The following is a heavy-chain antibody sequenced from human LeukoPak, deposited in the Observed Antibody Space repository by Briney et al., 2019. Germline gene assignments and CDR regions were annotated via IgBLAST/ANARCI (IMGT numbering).Heavy chain of an antibody. J-gene: IGHJ6*03. CDR3: AKDTRLDSYYNMDV. CDR1: GFTFDKYG. D-gene: IGHD2-21*01. Sequence: GGSLRLSCAASGFTFDKYGMHWVRQAPGKGLVWVSGISWESGGIGYADSVKGRFTISRDNAKNSLYLQMNSLRAEDTAFYYCAKDTRLDSYYNMDVWGRGTTVTVSS. CDR2: ISWESGGI. V-gene: IGHV3-9*01.